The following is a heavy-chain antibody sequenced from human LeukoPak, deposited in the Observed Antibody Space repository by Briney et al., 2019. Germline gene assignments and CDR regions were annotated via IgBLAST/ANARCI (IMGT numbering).Heavy chain of an antibody. V-gene: IGHV4-34*01. CDR3: AREKRIGGYSYGWVYYFDY. CDR2: INHSGST. CDR1: GGSFSGYY. J-gene: IGHJ4*02. D-gene: IGHD5-18*01. Sequence: SETLSLTCAVYGGSFSGYYGSWIRQPPGKGLEWIGEINHSGSTNYNPSLKSRVTISVDTSKNQFSLKLSSVTAADTAVYYCAREKRIGGYSYGWVYYFDYWGQGTLVTVSS.